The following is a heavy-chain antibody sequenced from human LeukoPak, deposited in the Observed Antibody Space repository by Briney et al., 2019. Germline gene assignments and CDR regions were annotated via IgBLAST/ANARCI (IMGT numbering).Heavy chain of an antibody. CDR1: GFTFSSYS. CDR2: IKQDGSEE. D-gene: IGHD3-3*01. CDR3: ARENFWSGPFDY. J-gene: IGHJ4*02. Sequence: GGSLRLSCAASGFTFSSYSINWVRQAPGKGLEWLANIKQDGSEENYVDSVKGRFTVSRDNAKNSLYLQMNSLRAEDTAVYYCARENFWSGPFDYWGQGTLVTVSS. V-gene: IGHV3-7*01.